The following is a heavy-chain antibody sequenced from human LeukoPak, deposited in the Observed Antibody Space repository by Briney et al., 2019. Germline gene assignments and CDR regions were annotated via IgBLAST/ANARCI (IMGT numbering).Heavy chain of an antibody. CDR1: GFTFDDYG. J-gene: IGHJ6*03. CDR2: INWYGGST. V-gene: IGHV3-20*04. CDR3: ARVLRYCSGGNCYSGGLGYMDV. D-gene: IGHD2-15*01. Sequence: GGSLRLSCAASGFTFDDYGMSWVRQAPGKGLEWVSGINWYGGSTGYADSVKGRFTISRDNAKNSLYLQMNSLRADDTALYYCARVLRYCSGGNCYSGGLGYMDVWGKGTTVTISS.